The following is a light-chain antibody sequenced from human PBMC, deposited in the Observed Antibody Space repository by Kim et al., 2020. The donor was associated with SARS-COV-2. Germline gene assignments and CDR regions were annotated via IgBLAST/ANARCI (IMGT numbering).Light chain of an antibody. CDR3: QAWDSSTEV. CDR1: RLGDKY. Sequence: SYELTQPPSVSVFPGQTASITCSGDRLGDKYACWYQQKPGQSPVLVIYQDSKRPSGIPERFSGSNSGNTATLTISGTPALDEADYYCQAWDSSTEVFG. J-gene: IGLJ2*01. V-gene: IGLV3-1*01. CDR2: QDS.